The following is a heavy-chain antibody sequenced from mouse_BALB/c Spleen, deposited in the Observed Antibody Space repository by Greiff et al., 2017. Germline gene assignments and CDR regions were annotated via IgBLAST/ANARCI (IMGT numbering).Heavy chain of an antibody. CDR1: GFNIKDYY. D-gene: IGHD1-1*01. V-gene: IGHV14-4*02. CDR2: IDPENGDT. Sequence: VQLKESGAELVRSGASVKLSCTASGFNIKDYYMHWVKQRPEQGLEWIGWIDPENGDTEYAPKFQGKATMTADTSSNTAYLQLSSLTSEDTAVYYCPYGSSPAWFAYWGQGTLVTVSA. CDR3: PYGSSPAWFAY. J-gene: IGHJ3*01.